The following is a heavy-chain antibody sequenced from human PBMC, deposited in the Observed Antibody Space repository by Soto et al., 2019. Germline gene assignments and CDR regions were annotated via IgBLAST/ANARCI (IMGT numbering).Heavy chain of an antibody. CDR2: ISYSGST. Sequence: SETLSLTCTVSGGSISSGDYYWSWIRQPPGKGLQWIGYISYSGSTYYNPSLKSRITISRDTSKNQFSLKLSSVTAADTAVYYCARTIFGVVIPPRPWFDPWGQGTLVTVSS. D-gene: IGHD3-3*01. J-gene: IGHJ5*02. CDR1: GGSISSGDYY. CDR3: ARTIFGVVIPPRPWFDP. V-gene: IGHV4-30-4*01.